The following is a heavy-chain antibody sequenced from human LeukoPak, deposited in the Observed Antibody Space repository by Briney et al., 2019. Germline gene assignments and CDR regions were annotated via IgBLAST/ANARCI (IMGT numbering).Heavy chain of an antibody. CDR3: ARRVITMVRGAIDY. V-gene: IGHV4-61*02. CDR2: IYTSGST. D-gene: IGHD3-10*01. J-gene: IGHJ4*02. Sequence: SETLSLTCTVSGGSISSGSYYWSWIRQPAGKGLEWIGRIYTSGSTNYNPSLKSRVTISVDKSKNQFSLKLSSVTAADTAAYYCARRVITMVRGAIDYWGQGTLVTVSS. CDR1: GGSISSGSYY.